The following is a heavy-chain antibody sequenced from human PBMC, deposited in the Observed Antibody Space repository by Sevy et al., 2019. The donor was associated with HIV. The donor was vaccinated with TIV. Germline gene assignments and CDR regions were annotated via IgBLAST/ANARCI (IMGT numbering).Heavy chain of an antibody. CDR2: ISYDGSNK. J-gene: IGHJ3*02. Sequence: GGSLRLSCAASGFTFSSYAMHWVRQAPGKGLEWVAVISYDGSNKYYADSVKGRFTISRDNSKNTLYLQMNSLRAEDTAVYYCARDSNYYDSSGYYRGAAFDIWGQGTMVTDSS. CDR1: GFTFSSYA. CDR3: ARDSNYYDSSGYYRGAAFDI. V-gene: IGHV3-30-3*01. D-gene: IGHD3-22*01.